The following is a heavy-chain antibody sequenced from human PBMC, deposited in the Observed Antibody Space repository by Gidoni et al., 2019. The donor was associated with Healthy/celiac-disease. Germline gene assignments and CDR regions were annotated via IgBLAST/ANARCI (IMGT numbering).Heavy chain of an antibody. J-gene: IGHJ6*02. CDR3: ARGGPSVRITIFGDEFRYYYYGMDV. CDR1: GGSFSGYY. V-gene: IGHV4-34*01. CDR2: INHSGST. Sequence: QVQLQQWGAGLLKPSETLSLTCAVYGGSFSGYYWSWIRQPPGKGLEWIGEINHSGSTNYNPSLKSRVTISVDTSKNQFSLKLSSVTAADTAVYYCARGGPSVRITIFGDEFRYYYYGMDVWGQGTTVTVSS. D-gene: IGHD3-3*01.